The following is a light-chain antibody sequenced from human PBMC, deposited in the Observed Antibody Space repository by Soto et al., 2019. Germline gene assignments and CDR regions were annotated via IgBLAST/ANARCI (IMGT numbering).Light chain of an antibody. Sequence: EILLTQSPSTLSLSPGERATLSCRASQSVSSYLAWYQQKPGQAPRLLIYDASNRATGIPARFSGSGSGTDFTLTISSLEPEDFALYYCQQRSNWPITFGQGTRLEIK. CDR2: DAS. J-gene: IGKJ5*01. CDR1: QSVSSY. V-gene: IGKV3-11*01. CDR3: QQRSNWPIT.